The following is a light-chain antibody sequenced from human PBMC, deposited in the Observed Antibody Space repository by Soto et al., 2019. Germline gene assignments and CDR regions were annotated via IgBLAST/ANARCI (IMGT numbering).Light chain of an antibody. Sequence: IQMTQPPSSLAASVGDRVILTCRASQTISSHLNWYQQKPGKAPNLLVYAASSLQSGVPSRFSGSGSGTDFTLTISSLQPEDFATYFCQQSYTTPITFGQGTRLEIK. V-gene: IGKV1-39*01. CDR1: QTISSH. J-gene: IGKJ5*01. CDR2: AAS. CDR3: QQSYTTPIT.